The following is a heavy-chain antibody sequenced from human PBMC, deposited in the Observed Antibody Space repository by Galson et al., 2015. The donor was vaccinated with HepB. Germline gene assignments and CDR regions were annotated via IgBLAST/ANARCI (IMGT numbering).Heavy chain of an antibody. D-gene: IGHD2-2*02. V-gene: IGHV3-23*01. CDR2: ISGSGGST. J-gene: IGHJ4*02. CDR1: GFTFSSYA. Sequence: SLRLSCAASGFTFSSYAMSWVRQAPGKGLEWVSAISGSGGSTYYADSVKGRFTISRDNSKNTLYLQINSLRAEDTAVYYCAKGVGYGYCSSTSCYSRNWGQGTLVTVSS. CDR3: AKGVGYGYCSSTSCYSRN.